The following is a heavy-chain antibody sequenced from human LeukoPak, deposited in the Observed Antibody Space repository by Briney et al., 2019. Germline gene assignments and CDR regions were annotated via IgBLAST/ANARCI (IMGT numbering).Heavy chain of an antibody. J-gene: IGHJ6*03. V-gene: IGHV4-38-2*01. D-gene: IGHD2-15*01. Sequence: PSETLSLTCAVSGYSISSGYYWGWIRPPPGKGLEWIGSIYHSGSTYYNPSLKSRVTISVDTSKNQFSLKLSSVTAADTAVYYCASQPYCSGGSCYYYYYMDVWGKGTTVTVSS. CDR2: IYHSGST. CDR1: GYSISSGYY. CDR3: ASQPYCSGGSCYYYYYMDV.